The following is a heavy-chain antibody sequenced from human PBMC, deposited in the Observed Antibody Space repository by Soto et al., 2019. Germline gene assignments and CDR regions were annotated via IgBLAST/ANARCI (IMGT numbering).Heavy chain of an antibody. D-gene: IGHD3-22*01. J-gene: IGHJ4*02. V-gene: IGHV3-74*01. CDR2: INSDGSST. CDR3: ARAPQFFLDSTGYYDY. Sequence: EVQLVESGGGLVQPGGSLRLSCAASGFTFSSYWMHWVRQAPGKGLVWVSRINSDGSSTSYADSVQGRFTISRDNAKNTLYLQMTRLRAEATAVYYCARAPQFFLDSTGYYDYWGQGTLVTVSS. CDR1: GFTFSSYW.